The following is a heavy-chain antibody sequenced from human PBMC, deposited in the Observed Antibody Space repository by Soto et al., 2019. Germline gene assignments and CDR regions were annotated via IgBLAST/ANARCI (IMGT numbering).Heavy chain of an antibody. D-gene: IGHD1-1*01. CDR1: GYTFTSYD. V-gene: IGHV1-8*01. J-gene: IGHJ6*02. Sequence: QVQLVQSGAEVTKPGASVKVSCKASGYTFTSYDINWVRQATGQGLEWMGWMSPNSGATGYAQKFQGRVTMTRDTSISTVYMELGNLRSDDTAIYYCASGVDAGVDVWGQGSTVTVSS. CDR2: MSPNSGAT. CDR3: ASGVDAGVDV.